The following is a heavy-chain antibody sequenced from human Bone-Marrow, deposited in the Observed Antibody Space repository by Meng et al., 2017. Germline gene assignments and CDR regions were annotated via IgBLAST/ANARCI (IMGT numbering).Heavy chain of an antibody. D-gene: IGHD6-13*01. Sequence: ASVKVSCKASGYTFPDYWLHWVRRAPGQGLEWMGRINPKSGDTHYAQRFQGRVTMTGDTSISTAYMELSRLRSEDTAVYYCARMGGVSIAAAGTGIFDYWGQGTLVTVSS. V-gene: IGHV1-2*06. J-gene: IGHJ4*02. CDR3: ARMGGVSIAAAGTGIFDY. CDR1: GYTFPDYW. CDR2: INPKSGDT.